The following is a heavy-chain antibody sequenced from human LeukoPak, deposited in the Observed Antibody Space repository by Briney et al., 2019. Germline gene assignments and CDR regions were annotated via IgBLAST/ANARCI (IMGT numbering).Heavy chain of an antibody. Sequence: TGGSLRLSCAASGFPFSSYAMSWVRQAPGKGLEWVSAVSGSGGSTYYADSVKGRFTISRDNSKNTLYLQMNSLRAEDTAVYYCAKAQTPYNWFDPWGQGTLVTVSS. CDR2: VSGSGGST. V-gene: IGHV3-23*01. CDR1: GFPFSSYA. D-gene: IGHD4-23*01. CDR3: AKAQTPYNWFDP. J-gene: IGHJ5*02.